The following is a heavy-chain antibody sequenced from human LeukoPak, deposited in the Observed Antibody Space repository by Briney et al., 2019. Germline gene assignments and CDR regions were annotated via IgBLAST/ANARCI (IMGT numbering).Heavy chain of an antibody. D-gene: IGHD6-13*01. J-gene: IGHJ5*02. CDR1: GYTFTSYD. CDR2: MNPNSGNT. Sequence: ASVKVSCKASGYTFTSYDINWVRQATGQGLEWMGWMNPNSGNTGYAQKFQGRVTMTRNTSISTAYMEQSSLRSEDTAVYYCARGRAAAGRRGWFDPWGQGTLVTVSS. V-gene: IGHV1-8*01. CDR3: ARGRAAAGRRGWFDP.